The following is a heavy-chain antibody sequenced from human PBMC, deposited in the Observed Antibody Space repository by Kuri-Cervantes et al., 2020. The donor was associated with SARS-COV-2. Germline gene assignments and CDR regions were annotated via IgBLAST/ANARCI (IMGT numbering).Heavy chain of an antibody. J-gene: IGHJ4*02. Sequence: ESLKISCAVSGGSISSSNWWSGLRQPPGKGLEWIGEIYHSGSSNYNPSLESRVTISVDKSKNQFPLKLICVSAADTAVYYCAKTPGYSYGALYFDYWGKGTLVTVSS. CDR3: AKTPGYSYGALYFDY. CDR1: GGSISSSNW. CDR2: IYHSGSS. V-gene: IGHV4-4*02. D-gene: IGHD5-18*01.